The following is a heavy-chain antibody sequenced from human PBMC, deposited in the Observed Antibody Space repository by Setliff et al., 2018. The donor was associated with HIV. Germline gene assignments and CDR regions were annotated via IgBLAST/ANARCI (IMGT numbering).Heavy chain of an antibody. CDR3: ATEPRGF. CDR1: GYYFNIDY. J-gene: IGHJ4*02. Sequence: ASVKVSCKTFGYYFNIDYMHWVRQAPGQGLEWMAMVSPFDDGTNYAQKFQGRVTITADTSTDTAYMELSSLTSEDTAVYYCATEPRGFWGQGTLVTVSS. CDR2: VSPFDDGT. D-gene: IGHD3-22*01. V-gene: IGHV1-46*02.